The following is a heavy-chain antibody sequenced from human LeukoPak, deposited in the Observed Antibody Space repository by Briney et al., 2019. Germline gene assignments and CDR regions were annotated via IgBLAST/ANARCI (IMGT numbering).Heavy chain of an antibody. CDR2: IIPIFGTA. CDR3: ARDYSYDFWSGYSGGAGSYFRY. CDR1: GGTFSSYA. D-gene: IGHD3-3*01. Sequence: SVKVSCKASGGTFSSYAISWVRQAPGQALEWMGGIIPIFGTANYAQKFQGRVTITADESTSTAYMELSSLRSEDTAVYYCARDYSYDFWSGYSGGAGSYFRYWGQGTLVTVSS. J-gene: IGHJ4*02. V-gene: IGHV1-69*13.